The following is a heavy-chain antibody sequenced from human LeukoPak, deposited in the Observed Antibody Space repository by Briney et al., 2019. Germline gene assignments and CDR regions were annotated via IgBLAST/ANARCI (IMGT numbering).Heavy chain of an antibody. D-gene: IGHD1-26*01. CDR2: ISYDGSNK. J-gene: IGHJ4*02. CDR3: AKGLIEWELTPLPGIDY. CDR1: GFTFSSYG. V-gene: IGHV3-30*18. Sequence: PGRSLRLSWAASGFTFSSYGMHWVRQAPGKGLEWDAVISYDGSNKYYADSVKGRFTISRDNSKNTLYLQMNSLRAEDTAVYYCAKGLIEWELTPLPGIDYWGQGTLVTVSS.